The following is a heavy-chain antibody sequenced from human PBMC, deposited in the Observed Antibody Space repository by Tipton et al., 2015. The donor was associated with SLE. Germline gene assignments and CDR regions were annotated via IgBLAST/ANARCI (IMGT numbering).Heavy chain of an antibody. CDR1: GGSIRGGNFY. CDR2: ISDSGST. CDR3: ARGPIGRRVDDFWSGYYSGYFDP. D-gene: IGHD3-3*01. Sequence: TLSLTCTVSGGSIRGGNFYWSWIRHHPEKGLEWLAYISDSGSTHYSPSLRSRVTISRDTSKNQFSLNVTSVTAADAAMYYCARGPIGRRVDDFWSGYYSGYFDPWGQGTLVIVSS. V-gene: IGHV4-31*03. J-gene: IGHJ5*02.